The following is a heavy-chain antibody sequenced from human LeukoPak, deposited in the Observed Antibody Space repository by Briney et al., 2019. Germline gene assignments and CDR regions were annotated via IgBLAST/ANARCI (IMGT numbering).Heavy chain of an antibody. V-gene: IGHV3-30*02. D-gene: IGHD3-22*01. Sequence: GGSLRLSCAASGFTFSAFGMHWVRQAPGKGLEWVTFIPYDGSDKYYADSVKGRFTISRDNSKNTLYLQMNSLRAEDTAVYYCAKCPYPGPFIYYDSSGYLIYWGQGTLVTVSS. CDR1: GFTFSAFG. J-gene: IGHJ4*02. CDR2: IPYDGSDK. CDR3: AKCPYPGPFIYYDSSGYLIY.